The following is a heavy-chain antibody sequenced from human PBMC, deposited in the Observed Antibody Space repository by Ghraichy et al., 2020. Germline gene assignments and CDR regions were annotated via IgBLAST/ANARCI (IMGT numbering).Heavy chain of an antibody. Sequence: SETLSLTCAVYGGSFSGYYWSWIRQPPGKGLEWIGEINHSGSTNYNPSLKSRVTISVDTSKNQFSLKLSSVTAADTAVYYCARTIAAAGLTNFDYWGQGTLVTVSS. CDR2: INHSGST. V-gene: IGHV4-34*01. J-gene: IGHJ4*02. D-gene: IGHD6-13*01. CDR3: ARTIAAAGLTNFDY. CDR1: GGSFSGYY.